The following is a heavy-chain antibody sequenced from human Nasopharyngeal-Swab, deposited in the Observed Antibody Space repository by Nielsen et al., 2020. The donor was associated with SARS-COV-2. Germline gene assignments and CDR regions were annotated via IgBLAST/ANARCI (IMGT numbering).Heavy chain of an antibody. CDR1: GYTFTSYG. Sequence: ASVKVSCKASGYTFTSYGISWGRQAPGQGLEWMGWISAYNGNTNYAQKLQGRVTMTTDTSTSTAYMELRSLRSDDTAVYYCARVGATLFYYYGMDVWGQGTTVTVSS. J-gene: IGHJ6*02. D-gene: IGHD1-26*01. CDR3: ARVGATLFYYYGMDV. CDR2: ISAYNGNT. V-gene: IGHV1-18*01.